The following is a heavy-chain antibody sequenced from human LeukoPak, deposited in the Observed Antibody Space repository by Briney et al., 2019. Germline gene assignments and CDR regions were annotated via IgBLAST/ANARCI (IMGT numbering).Heavy chain of an antibody. J-gene: IGHJ5*02. V-gene: IGHV3-53*04. CDR2: IYSNTSA. Sequence: GGSLRLSRAASGFTISYNYMSWVRQAPGKGLEWVSVIYSNTSAYYADSVKGGFTISRHNSKNTLYLQMTSLRAEDTAVYYCARDIPVDSRSSVPKPVRDSWGQGTLVTVSS. D-gene: IGHD6-6*01. CDR1: GFTISYNY. CDR3: ARDIPVDSRSSVPKPVRDS.